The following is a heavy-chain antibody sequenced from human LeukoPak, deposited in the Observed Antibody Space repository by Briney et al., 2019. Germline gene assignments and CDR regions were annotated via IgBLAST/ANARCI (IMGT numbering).Heavy chain of an antibody. CDR2: IYYSGST. J-gene: IGHJ3*02. CDR3: ARHSYYYDSSGYYYEWAFDI. D-gene: IGHD3-22*01. Sequence: SETLSLTCTVSGGSICSYYWSWIRQPPGKGLEWIGYIYYSGSTNYNPSLKSRVTISVDTSKNQLSLKLSSVTAADTAVYYCARHSYYYDSSGYYYEWAFDIWGQGTMVTVSS. V-gene: IGHV4-59*08. CDR1: GGSICSYY.